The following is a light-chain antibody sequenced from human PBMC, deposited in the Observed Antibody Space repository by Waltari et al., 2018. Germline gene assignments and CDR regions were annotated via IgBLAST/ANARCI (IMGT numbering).Light chain of an antibody. V-gene: IGKV3-20*01. CDR1: QSVGGT. Sequence: EIVLTQSPGTLSLSPGERATLSCWASQSVGGTLAWYQQKPGQAPRLLIYGASSRATGLPDRFSGSGSGTEFSLTIRRLEPEDFAVYYCQHYVRLPATFGQGTKVEIK. CDR3: QHYVRLPAT. J-gene: IGKJ1*01. CDR2: GAS.